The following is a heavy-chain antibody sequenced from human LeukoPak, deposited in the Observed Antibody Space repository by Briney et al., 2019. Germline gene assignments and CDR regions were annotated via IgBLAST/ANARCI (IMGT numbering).Heavy chain of an antibody. D-gene: IGHD3-3*01. CDR3: AKIDDFWSGSPDY. CDR2: IKPSDYFT. CDR1: GYSFTNYY. V-gene: IGHV1-46*01. J-gene: IGHJ4*02. Sequence: GASVKVSCKASGYSFTNYYMHWVRQAPGQGLDWMGAIKPSDYFTKYAQKFQGRVTMTRDTSTSTVYMEVSSLRSEDTAVYYCAKIDDFWSGSPDYWGQGTLVTVSS.